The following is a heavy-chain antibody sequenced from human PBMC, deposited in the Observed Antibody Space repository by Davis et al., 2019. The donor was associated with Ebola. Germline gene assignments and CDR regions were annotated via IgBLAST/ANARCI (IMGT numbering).Heavy chain of an antibody. CDR2: IYYSGST. D-gene: IGHD6-13*01. CDR1: GGSISSYY. V-gene: IGHV4-59*12. Sequence: GSLRLSCTVSGGSISSYYWSWIRQPPGKGLEWIGDIYYSGSTNYNPSLKSRVTTSVDTSKNQFSLKLSSVTAADTAVYYCARERAYSSSWYWFDPWGQGTLVTVSS. J-gene: IGHJ5*02. CDR3: ARERAYSSSWYWFDP.